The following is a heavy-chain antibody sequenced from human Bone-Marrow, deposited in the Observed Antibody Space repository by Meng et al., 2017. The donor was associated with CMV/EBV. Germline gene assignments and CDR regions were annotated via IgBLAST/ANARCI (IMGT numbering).Heavy chain of an antibody. J-gene: IGHJ6*02. CDR2: FDPEDGET. CDR1: GYTLTELS. V-gene: IGHV1-24*01. D-gene: IGHD1-26*01. CDR3: ARDEKWELLQDYYYGKDV. Sequence: ASVKVSCKVSGYTLTELSMHWVRQAPGKGLEWMGGFDPEDGETIYAQKFQGRVTMTEDTSTDTAYMELSSLRSEDTAVYYCARDEKWELLQDYYYGKDVWGQGTTVTVSS.